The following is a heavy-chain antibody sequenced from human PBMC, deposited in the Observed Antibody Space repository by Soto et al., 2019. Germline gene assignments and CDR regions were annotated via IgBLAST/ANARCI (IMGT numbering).Heavy chain of an antibody. CDR2: ISYDGSIK. D-gene: IGHD3-10*01. CDR3: ARQFYYASGG. V-gene: IGHV3-30-3*01. CDR1: GFTFSSYA. Sequence: QVHLVESGGGVVQPGRSLRLSCAASGFTFSSYAMHWVRQAPGKGLEWVAVISYDGSIKYYADSVKDRFTISRDNSKNTLYLQVNSLRAEDTAVYYCARQFYYASGGWGQGTLVTVSS. J-gene: IGHJ4*02.